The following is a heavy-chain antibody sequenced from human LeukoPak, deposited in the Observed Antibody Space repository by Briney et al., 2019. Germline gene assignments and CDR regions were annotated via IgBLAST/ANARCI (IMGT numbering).Heavy chain of an antibody. CDR1: GYTFTGYY. CDR2: INPNSGGT. CDR3: ARSYSSSWAEYFQH. J-gene: IGHJ1*01. Sequence: ASVKVSCKASGYTFTGYYMHWVRQAPGQGPEWMGWINPNSGGTNYAQKFQGRVTMTRDTSISTAYMELSRLRSDDTAVYYCARSYSSSWAEYFQHWGQGTLVTVSS. V-gene: IGHV1-2*02. D-gene: IGHD6-13*01.